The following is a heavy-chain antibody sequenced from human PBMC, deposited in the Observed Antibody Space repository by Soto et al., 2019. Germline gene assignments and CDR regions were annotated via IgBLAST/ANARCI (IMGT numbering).Heavy chain of an antibody. Sequence: QITLKESGPTLVKPTQTLTLTCTFPGFSLSTSGVGMGWIRQPPGKALQWLALIYWDDDKRYSPSLKSRLTIPKDPSKNQVVLTITNMDAVDTVTYYCADMAVYCSRGRCYLFDYWGQGTLVTVSS. V-gene: IGHV2-5*02. CDR2: IYWDDDK. CDR3: ADMAVYCSRGRCYLFDY. J-gene: IGHJ4*02. CDR1: GFSLSTSGVG. D-gene: IGHD2-15*01.